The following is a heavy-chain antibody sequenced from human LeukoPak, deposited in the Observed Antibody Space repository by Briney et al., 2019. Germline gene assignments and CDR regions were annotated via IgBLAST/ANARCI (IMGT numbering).Heavy chain of an antibody. V-gene: IGHV4-34*01. CDR2: INHSGST. CDR1: GFTVSSNY. CDR3: ARFYRYCSSTSCYASFDY. J-gene: IGHJ4*02. Sequence: GSLRLSCAASGFTVSSNYMSWVRQPPGKGLEWIGEINHSGSTNYNPSLKSRVTISVDTSKNQFSLKLSSVTAADTAVYYCARFYRYCSSTSCYASFDYWGQGTLVTVSS. D-gene: IGHD2-2*01.